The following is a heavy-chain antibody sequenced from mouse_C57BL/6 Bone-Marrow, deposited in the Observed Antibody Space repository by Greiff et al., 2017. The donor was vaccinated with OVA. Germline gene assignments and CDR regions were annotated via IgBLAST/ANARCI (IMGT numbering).Heavy chain of an antibody. V-gene: IGHV7-3*01. CDR1: GFTFTDYY. J-gene: IGHJ3*01. D-gene: IGHD2-5*01. CDR2: IRNKANGYTT. Sequence: EVKVVESGGGLVQPGGSLSLSCAASGFTFTDYYMSWVRQPPGQALEWLGFIRNKANGYTTEYSSSVKGRFTISRYTSQSILYLQMNALRAEDSATYYGARSAFRYSNYAWFAYWGQGTLVTVAA. CDR3: ARSAFRYSNYAWFAY.